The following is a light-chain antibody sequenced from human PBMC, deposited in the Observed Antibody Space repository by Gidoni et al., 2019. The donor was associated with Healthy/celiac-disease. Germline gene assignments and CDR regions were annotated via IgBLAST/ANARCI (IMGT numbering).Light chain of an antibody. J-gene: IGKJ1*01. CDR3: QQRSNWPPEGT. V-gene: IGKV3-11*01. CDR2: DAS. CDR1: QSVSSY. Sequence: IVLTPSPPTLSLSPGERATLPCRASQSVSSYLAWDQQKPGQAPRLLIYDASKRATGSPARFSGSGSGTDFNLTISSLEPEDFAVYYCQQRSNWPPEGTFGQXTKVEIK.